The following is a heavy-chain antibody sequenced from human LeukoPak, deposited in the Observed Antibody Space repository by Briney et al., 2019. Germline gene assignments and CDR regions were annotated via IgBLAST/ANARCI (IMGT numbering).Heavy chain of an antibody. V-gene: IGHV1-2*02. J-gene: IGHJ3*02. CDR2: INPNSGGT. CDR1: GYTFTSYG. Sequence: ASVKVSCKASGYTFTSYGISWVRQAPGQGLEWMGWINPNSGGTNYAQKFQGRVTMTRDTSISTAYMELSRLRSDDTAVYYCARVTHSVWAAYYYGSGRLNDAFDIWGQGTMVTVSS. D-gene: IGHD3-10*01. CDR3: ARVTHSVWAAYYYGSGRLNDAFDI.